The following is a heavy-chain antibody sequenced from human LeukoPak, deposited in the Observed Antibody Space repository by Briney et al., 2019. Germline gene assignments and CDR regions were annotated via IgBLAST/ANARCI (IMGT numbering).Heavy chain of an antibody. CDR3: AKGVGGSSGIDYY. V-gene: IGHV3-23*01. Sequence: GGSLRLSCVASGFTFSSYTMSWVRQAPGKGLEWVSTITTSDGNTYYADSVKGRFTISRDNSKNTLYLQMNSLRAEDTAVYYCAKGVGGSSGIDYYWGQGTLVTVSS. J-gene: IGHJ4*02. CDR1: GFTFSSYT. CDR2: ITTSDGNT. D-gene: IGHD6-19*01.